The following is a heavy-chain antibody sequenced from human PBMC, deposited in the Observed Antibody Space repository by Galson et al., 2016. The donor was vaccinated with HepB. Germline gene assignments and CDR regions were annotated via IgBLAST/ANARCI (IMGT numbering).Heavy chain of an antibody. Sequence: SLRLSCAASGFTFSDYYMSWIRQAPGKGLEWVSYISSSGSTIYYADSVKGRFTISRDNAKNSLYLQMNSLRAEDTAVYYCAIGITGTSEAFDIWGQGTMVPVSS. V-gene: IGHV3-11*01. CDR1: GFTFSDYY. J-gene: IGHJ3*02. D-gene: IGHD1-7*01. CDR3: AIGITGTSEAFDI. CDR2: ISSSGSTI.